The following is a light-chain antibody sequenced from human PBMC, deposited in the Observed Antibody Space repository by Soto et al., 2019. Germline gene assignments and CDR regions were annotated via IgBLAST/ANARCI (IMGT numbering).Light chain of an antibody. CDR3: QQYGNSPLT. V-gene: IGKV3-20*01. CDR2: GVS. CDR1: QSVRSDY. Sequence: EMGLTQSPDTLSLSPGQRATLSCRAGQSVRSDYFAWYQQKPGQAPRVIIFGVSTRATGVPDRFSGSGSGTDFTLTISRLEPEDFALYYCQQYGNSPLTFGGGTKVDIK. J-gene: IGKJ4*01.